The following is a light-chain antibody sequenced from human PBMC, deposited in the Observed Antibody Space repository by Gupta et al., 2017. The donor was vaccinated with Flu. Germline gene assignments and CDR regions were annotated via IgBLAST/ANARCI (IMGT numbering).Light chain of an antibody. CDR2: SAS. CDR1: ASVGNN. Sequence: DIVMTQSPVILSVSPGERATLSCRTSASVGNNLAWYQQEPGQAPRLLIHSASTRATGIPARFRASGSGTEFTLTISSLQSEDFAVYYCQQYTDWPAPFGGGTKVEIK. CDR3: QQYTDWPAP. J-gene: IGKJ4*01. V-gene: IGKV3-15*01.